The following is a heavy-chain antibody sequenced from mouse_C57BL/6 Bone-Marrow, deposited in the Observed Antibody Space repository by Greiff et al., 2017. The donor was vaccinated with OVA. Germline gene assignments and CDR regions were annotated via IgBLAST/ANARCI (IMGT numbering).Heavy chain of an antibody. Sequence: QVQLQQPGAELVMPGASVKLSCKASGYTFTSYWMHWVKQRPGQGLEWIGEIDPSDSYTNYNQKFKGKSTLTVDKSSSTAYMQLSILTSEDSAVYDCARTRFYFDYWGQGTTLTVSS. J-gene: IGHJ2*01. V-gene: IGHV1-69*01. CDR2: IDPSDSYT. CDR3: ARTRFYFDY. CDR1: GYTFTSYW.